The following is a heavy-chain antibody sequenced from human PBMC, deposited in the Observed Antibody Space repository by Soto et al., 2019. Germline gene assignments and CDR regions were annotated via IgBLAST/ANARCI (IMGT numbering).Heavy chain of an antibody. CDR2: ISWDGGST. J-gene: IGHJ6*02. D-gene: IGHD3-3*01. V-gene: IGHV3-43*01. Sequence: KGLEWVSLISWDGGSTYYADSVKGRFTISRDNSKNSLYLQMSSLRTEDTALYYCAKEATGDADYDFWSGYGGYYGMDVWGQGTTVTVSS. CDR3: AKEATGDADYDFWSGYGGYYGMDV.